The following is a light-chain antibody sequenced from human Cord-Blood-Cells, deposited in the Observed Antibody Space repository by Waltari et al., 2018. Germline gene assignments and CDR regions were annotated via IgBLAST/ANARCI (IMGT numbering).Light chain of an antibody. J-gene: IGLJ2*01. CDR2: DVS. CDR3: SSYTSSSTFVV. Sequence: QSALTQPASVSGSPGQSITISCTGTSSDVGGYNYVPSYQQYPGKAPKLMIYDVSKRPSGVSNRFSGSKSGNTASLTISGLQAEDEADYYCSSYTSSSTFVVFGGGTKLTVL. V-gene: IGLV2-14*01. CDR1: SSDVGGYNY.